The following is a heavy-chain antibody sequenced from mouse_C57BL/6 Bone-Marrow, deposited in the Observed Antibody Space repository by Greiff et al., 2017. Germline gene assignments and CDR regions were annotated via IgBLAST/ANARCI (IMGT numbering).Heavy chain of an antibody. CDR2: IRNKANNHAT. V-gene: IGHV6-6*01. Sequence: EVHLVESGGGLVQPGGSMKLSCAASGFTFSDAWMDWVRQSPEKGLEWVAEIRNKANNHATYYAESVKGRFTISRDDSKSSVYLQMNSLRAEDTGIYYCTRRYGSSYVGTFYYAMDYWGQGTSVTVSS. CDR3: TRRYGSSYVGTFYYAMDY. J-gene: IGHJ4*01. D-gene: IGHD1-1*01. CDR1: GFTFSDAW.